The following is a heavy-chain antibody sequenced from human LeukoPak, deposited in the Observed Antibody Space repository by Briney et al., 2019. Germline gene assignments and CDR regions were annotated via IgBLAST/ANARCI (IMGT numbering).Heavy chain of an antibody. CDR3: ARDGPPPTYSSGWYDNYFDY. J-gene: IGHJ4*02. CDR1: GYTFTSYD. D-gene: IGHD6-19*01. CDR2: MNPNSGNT. V-gene: IGHV1-8*01. Sequence: ASVKVSCKASGYTFTSYDINWVRQATGQGLEWMGWMNPNSGNTGYAQKFQGRVTMTRNTSISTAYMELSSLRSEDTAVYYCARDGPPPTYSSGWYDNYFDYWGQGTLVTVSS.